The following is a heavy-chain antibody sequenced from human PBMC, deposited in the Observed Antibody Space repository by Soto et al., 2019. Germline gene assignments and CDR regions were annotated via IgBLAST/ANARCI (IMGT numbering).Heavy chain of an antibody. CDR2: IYESGRT. Sequence: SETLSLTCIVSGASISTGGYSWSWVRQPPGKGPEWIGYIYESGRTYYKPSLKSRASISMDKSRNQFSVRLTSVTAADTAVYFCARGDRYSGSFSDYFDPWGQGTLVTVSS. CDR3: ARGDRYSGSFSDYFDP. V-gene: IGHV4-30-2*01. D-gene: IGHD1-26*01. CDR1: GASISTGGYS. J-gene: IGHJ5*02.